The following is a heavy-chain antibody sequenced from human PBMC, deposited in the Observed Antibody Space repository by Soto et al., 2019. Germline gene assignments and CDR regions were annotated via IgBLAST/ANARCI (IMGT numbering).Heavy chain of an antibody. CDR2: IWYDGSNK. D-gene: IGHD3-10*01. CDR1: GFTFSSYG. J-gene: IGHJ4*02. V-gene: IGHV3-33*01. CDR3: ARDLGAYGSGSYCYY. Sequence: QVQLVESGGGVVQPGRSLRLSCAASGFTFSSYGMHWVRQAPGKGLEWVAVIWYDGSNKYYADSVKGRFTISRDNSKNTLYLQMNTLRAEDTAVYYCARDLGAYGSGSYCYYWGQGPLVTVSS.